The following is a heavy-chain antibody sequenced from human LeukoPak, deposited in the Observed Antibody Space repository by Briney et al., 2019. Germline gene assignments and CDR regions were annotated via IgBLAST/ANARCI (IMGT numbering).Heavy chain of an antibody. Sequence: SETLSLTCAVYGGSFSGYYWSWIRQPPGKGLEWIGEINHSGSTNYNPSLKSRVTISVDTSKNQFSLKLSSVTAADTAVYYCARGVGYCSGGSCYSSTYYYYYMDVWGKGTTVTVSS. CDR3: ARGVGYCSGGSCYSSTYYYYYMDV. J-gene: IGHJ6*03. CDR1: GGSFSGYY. D-gene: IGHD2-15*01. V-gene: IGHV4-34*01. CDR2: INHSGST.